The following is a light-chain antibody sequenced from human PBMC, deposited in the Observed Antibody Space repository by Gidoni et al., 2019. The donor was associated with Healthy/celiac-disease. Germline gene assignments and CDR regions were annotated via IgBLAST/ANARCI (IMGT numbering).Light chain of an antibody. CDR1: QGISSY. V-gene: IGKV1-8*01. CDR3: QQYYSYPRT. CDR2: AAS. J-gene: IGKJ1*01. Sequence: AIRMTQSPSSFSASTGDRVTITCRASQGISSYLAWCQQKPGKAPKLLLYAASTLQSGVPSRFSGSGSGTDFTLTISCLQSEDFATYYCQQYYSYPRTFGQGTKVEIK.